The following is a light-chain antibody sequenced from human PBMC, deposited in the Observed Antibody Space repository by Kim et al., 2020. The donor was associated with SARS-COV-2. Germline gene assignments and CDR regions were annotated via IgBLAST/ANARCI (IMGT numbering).Light chain of an antibody. Sequence: GQRVSLSCSGSHSNVATTTVNWYQQFPGTAPKLLIYLANRRPSGVPDRFSGSRSGTTASLAISDLRSEDEADYHCASWDDSLNAWVFGGGTKLTVL. CDR2: LAN. V-gene: IGLV1-44*01. CDR1: HSNVATTT. CDR3: ASWDDSLNAWV. J-gene: IGLJ3*02.